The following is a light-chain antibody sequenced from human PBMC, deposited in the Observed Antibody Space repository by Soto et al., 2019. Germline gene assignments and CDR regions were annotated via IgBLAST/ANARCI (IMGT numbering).Light chain of an antibody. CDR3: AAWDDSLRVV. Sequence: QLVLTQPPSASGTPGQRVTISCSGSNSNIGRNYVYWYQQLPGMAPKLLIYRNNQRSSGVPDRFSGSKSGTSASLAISGLRSEDEGDYYCAAWDDSLRVVFGGGTKVTVL. CDR1: NSNIGRNY. V-gene: IGLV1-47*01. CDR2: RNN. J-gene: IGLJ2*01.